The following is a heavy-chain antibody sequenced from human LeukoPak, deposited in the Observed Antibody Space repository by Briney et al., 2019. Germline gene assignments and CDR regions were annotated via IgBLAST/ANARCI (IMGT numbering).Heavy chain of an antibody. CDR1: GGSFSGYY. Sequence: SETLSLTCAVYGGSFSGYYWSWIRQPPGKGLEWIGYIYYSGSTNYNPSLKSRVTISVDTSKNQFSLKLSSVTAADTAVYYCARAGPSGFDPWGQGTLVTVSS. V-gene: IGHV4-59*01. CDR3: ARAGPSGFDP. J-gene: IGHJ5*02. CDR2: IYYSGST.